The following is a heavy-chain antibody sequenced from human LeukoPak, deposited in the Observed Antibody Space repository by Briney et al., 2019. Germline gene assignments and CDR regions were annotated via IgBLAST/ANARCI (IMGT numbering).Heavy chain of an antibody. CDR1: GYTFTSYG. V-gene: IGHV1-18*01. J-gene: IGHJ3*02. D-gene: IGHD2-2*01. Sequence: PGASVKVSCKASGYTFTSYGISWVRQAPGQGLEWMGWISAYNGNTNYAQKLQGRVTMTTDTSTSTAYMELRSLRSDDTAVYYCAQPLPPAGQYAFDIWGQGTMVTVSS. CDR3: AQPLPPAGQYAFDI. CDR2: ISAYNGNT.